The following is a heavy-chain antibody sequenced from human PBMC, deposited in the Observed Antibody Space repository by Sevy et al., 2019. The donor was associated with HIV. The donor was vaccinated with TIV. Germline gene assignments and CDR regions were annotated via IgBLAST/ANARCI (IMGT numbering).Heavy chain of an antibody. CDR3: ARSQHFSGDYADYAFDV. Sequence: SETLSLTCSVSGGSVSNPNYYWGWIRQPPGKGLEWIGSIYYSGATSYNPSLESQVTTSVDTSNNRFSLILTSVTAADTAVYYCARSQHFSGDYADYAFDVWGQGTMVTVSS. CDR1: GGSVSNPNYY. V-gene: IGHV4-39*01. J-gene: IGHJ3*01. CDR2: IYYSGAT. D-gene: IGHD4-17*01.